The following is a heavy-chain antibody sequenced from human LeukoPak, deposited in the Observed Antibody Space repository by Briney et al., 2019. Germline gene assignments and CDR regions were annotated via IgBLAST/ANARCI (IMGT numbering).Heavy chain of an antibody. Sequence: ASVKVSCKASGGTFSSYAISWVRQAPGQGLEWMGRIIPILGIANYAQKFQGRVTITADKSTSTAYMELSSLRSDDTAVYYCARVARLSIPFVDYWGQGTLVTVSS. J-gene: IGHJ4*02. CDR3: ARVARLSIPFVDY. D-gene: IGHD6-6*01. CDR1: GGTFSSYA. CDR2: IIPILGIA. V-gene: IGHV1-69*04.